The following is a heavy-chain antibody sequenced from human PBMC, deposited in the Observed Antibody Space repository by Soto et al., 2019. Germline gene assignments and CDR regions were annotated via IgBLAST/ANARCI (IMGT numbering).Heavy chain of an antibody. CDR2: INPRDGGT. CDR3: ARDRPHAWLDP. CDR1: GYTFTSYY. V-gene: IGHV1-46*01. J-gene: IGHJ5*02. Sequence: QEQLVQSGAEVKEPGASVKVSCKASGYTFTSYYIQWVRQAPGQGLEWVAMINPRDGGTRYAQMFQGRNTLTRDTSTSTVYMEMNSLRSEDTAFYYCARDRPHAWLDPWGQGTLVTVSS.